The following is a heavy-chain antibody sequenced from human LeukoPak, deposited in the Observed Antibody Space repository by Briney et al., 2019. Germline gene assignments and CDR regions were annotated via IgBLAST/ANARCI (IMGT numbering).Heavy chain of an antibody. V-gene: IGHV3-33*01. CDR2: IWYDGSNK. CDR3: ARSLYYYDSSSENFDY. CDR1: GFTFSSYV. D-gene: IGHD3-22*01. Sequence: TGRSLRLSCAASGFTFSSYVMHWVRLAPGKGLEWVAVIWYDGSNKYYADSVKGRFTISRDNSKNTLYLQMNSLRAEDTAVYYCARSLYYYDSSSENFDYWGQGTLVTVSS. J-gene: IGHJ4*02.